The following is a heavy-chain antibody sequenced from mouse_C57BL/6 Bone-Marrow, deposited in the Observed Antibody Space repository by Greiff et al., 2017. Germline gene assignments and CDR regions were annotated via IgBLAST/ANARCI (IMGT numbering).Heavy chain of an antibody. CDR1: GYTFTDYY. V-gene: IGHV1-75*01. CDR2: IFPGSGST. D-gene: IGHD2-4*01. Sequence: QVQLQQSGPELVKPGASVKISCKASGYTFTDYYINWVKQRPGQGLEWIGWIFPGSGSTYYNEKFKGKATLTVDKSSSTAYVLLSSLTSEDYAVYFYARKPYDYDNYGGQGTTLTVSS. J-gene: IGHJ2*01. CDR3: ARKPYDYDNY.